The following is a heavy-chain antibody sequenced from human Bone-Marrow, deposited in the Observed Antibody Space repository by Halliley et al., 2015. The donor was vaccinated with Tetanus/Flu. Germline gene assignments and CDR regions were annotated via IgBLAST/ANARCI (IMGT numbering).Heavy chain of an antibody. Sequence: TLSLTCAVYGGSFSGYYWSWIRQPPGKGLQWIGEINHSGSTNYNPSLKSRVTISVDTSKNQFSLKLSSVTAADTAVYYCASSGWYRGYWGQGTLVTVPS. V-gene: IGHV4-34*01. D-gene: IGHD6-19*01. CDR3: ASSGWYRGY. CDR1: GGSFSGYY. CDR2: INHSGST. J-gene: IGHJ4*02.